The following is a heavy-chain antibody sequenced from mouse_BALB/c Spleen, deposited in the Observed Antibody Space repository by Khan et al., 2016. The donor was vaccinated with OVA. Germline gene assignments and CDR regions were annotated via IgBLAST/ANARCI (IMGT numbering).Heavy chain of an antibody. Sequence: IQLVQSGPELVKPGASVKVSCKASGYAFTSYIMYWVKQSHGESLEWIGYIDPYNGYTSYNQKFKGKATLTVDTSSSTAYMHLNSLTSEDSAVFYCARRNWDNWYFDVWGAGTTVTVSS. CDR2: IDPYNGYT. CDR3: ARRNWDNWYFDV. J-gene: IGHJ1*01. CDR1: GYAFTSYI. D-gene: IGHD4-1*01. V-gene: IGHV1S135*01.